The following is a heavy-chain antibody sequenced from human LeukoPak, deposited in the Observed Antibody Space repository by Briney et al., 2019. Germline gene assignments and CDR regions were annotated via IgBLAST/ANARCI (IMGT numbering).Heavy chain of an antibody. Sequence: SETLSLTCTVSGEPLGTFYWSWIRQPAGQGLGYIGRIHTNGYTNYKPSLNSRVTMSVDSSRNQFSLTLRSVTATDTAIYYCARAHSGLYLDSWGQGTLVTVSS. V-gene: IGHV4-4*07. D-gene: IGHD2-15*01. CDR3: ARAHSGLYLDS. CDR2: IHTNGYT. J-gene: IGHJ4*02. CDR1: GEPLGTFY.